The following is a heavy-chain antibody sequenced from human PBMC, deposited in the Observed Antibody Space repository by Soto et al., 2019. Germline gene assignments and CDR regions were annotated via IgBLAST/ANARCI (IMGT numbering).Heavy chain of an antibody. V-gene: IGHV3-23*01. J-gene: IGHJ6*02. CDR2: ISSSGGNI. CDR1: GFTFSTYA. D-gene: IGHD1-1*01. Sequence: EVQLLESGGGLVQPGGSLRLSCAASGFTFSTYAMNWVRQAPGNGLEWVAAISSSGGNIHYADSVKGRFTISRDNSKNTLYLQMNSLRNDDKDVYHCLKGYWKGEVWCQGTTVTVSS. CDR3: LKGYWKGEV.